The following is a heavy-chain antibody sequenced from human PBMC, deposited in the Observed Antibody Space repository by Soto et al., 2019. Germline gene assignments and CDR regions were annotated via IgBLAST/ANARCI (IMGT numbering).Heavy chain of an antibody. CDR1: GFTFSSYA. V-gene: IGHV3-64*01. CDR3: ARGPGYYFDS. CDR2: ISSNGGST. Sequence: EVQLVESGGGLVQPGGSLRLSCAASGFTFSSYAMHWVRQAPGKGLEYVSAISSNGGSTYCANSVKGRFTISRDNSKNTLYLQMGSLRAEHMAVYYCARGPGYYFDSWGQGTLVTVSS. J-gene: IGHJ4*02.